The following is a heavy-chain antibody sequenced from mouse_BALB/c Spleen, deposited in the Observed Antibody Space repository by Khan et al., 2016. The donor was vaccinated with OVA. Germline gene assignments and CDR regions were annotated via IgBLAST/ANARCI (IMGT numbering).Heavy chain of an antibody. CDR3: VREGGYYRFAWFAY. J-gene: IGHJ3*01. V-gene: IGHV5-4*02. Sequence: EVELVESGGGLVKPGGSLKLSCAASGFTFSDYYMYWVRQTPEKRLEWVATISDGGSYTYYPDSVKGRFTISRDNAKNNLYLQMSSLKSEDTAMYCCVREGGYYRFAWFAYWGQGTLVTVSA. CDR1: GFTFSDYY. D-gene: IGHD2-14*01. CDR2: ISDGGSYT.